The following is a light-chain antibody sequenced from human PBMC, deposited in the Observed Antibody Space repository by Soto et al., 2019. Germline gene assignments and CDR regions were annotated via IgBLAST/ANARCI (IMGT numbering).Light chain of an antibody. CDR1: SDDVGGYNS. Sequence: QSALTQPASVSGSPGQSITISCTGTSDDVGGYNSFSWYQQHPGRAPKLIIFDVSYRPSGISDRFSGSKSGNTASLTISGLQSEYEADYYCSSYSRSSLDLFGGGTKLTVL. CDR2: DVS. V-gene: IGLV2-14*03. CDR3: SSYSRSSLDL. J-gene: IGLJ2*01.